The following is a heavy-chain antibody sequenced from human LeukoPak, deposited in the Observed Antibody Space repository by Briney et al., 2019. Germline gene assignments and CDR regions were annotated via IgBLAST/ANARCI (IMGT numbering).Heavy chain of an antibody. D-gene: IGHD2-21*01. CDR2: IYYSGST. Sequence: SETLSLTCTVSGGSISSSSYYWGWIRQPPGKGLEWIGSIYYSGSTYYNPSLKSRVTISVDTSKNQFSLKLSSVTAADTAVYYCARQPVVPSSYYFDYWGQGTLVTVSS. CDR1: GGSISSSSYY. J-gene: IGHJ4*02. CDR3: ARQPVVPSSYYFDY. V-gene: IGHV4-39*01.